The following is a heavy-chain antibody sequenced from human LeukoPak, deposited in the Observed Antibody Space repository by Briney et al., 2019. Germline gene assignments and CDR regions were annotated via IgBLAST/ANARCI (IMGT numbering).Heavy chain of an antibody. CDR3: ARGYDSSGYYYGGLDY. D-gene: IGHD3-22*01. Sequence: ASVTVSCKASGYTFTSCGYSWVRQAPGQGLEWVGCISAYNGNTNYAQKLQGRVTMTTDTSTSTAYMELRSLRSDDTAVYYCARGYDSSGYYYGGLDYWGQGTLVTVSS. V-gene: IGHV1-18*01. J-gene: IGHJ4*02. CDR2: ISAYNGNT. CDR1: GYTFTSCG.